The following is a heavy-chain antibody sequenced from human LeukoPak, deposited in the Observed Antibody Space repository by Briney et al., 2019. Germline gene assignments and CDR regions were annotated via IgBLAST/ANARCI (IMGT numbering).Heavy chain of an antibody. CDR1: GYSISSGYY. V-gene: IGHV4-38-2*02. Sequence: SETLSLTCTVSGYSISSGYYWGWIRQPPGKGLEWIGSIYHSGSTYYNPSLKSRVTISVDTSKNQFSLKLSSVTAADTAVYYCARVERTVVSDAFDIWGQGTMVTVSS. CDR3: ARVERTVVSDAFDI. CDR2: IYHSGST. D-gene: IGHD2-15*01. J-gene: IGHJ3*02.